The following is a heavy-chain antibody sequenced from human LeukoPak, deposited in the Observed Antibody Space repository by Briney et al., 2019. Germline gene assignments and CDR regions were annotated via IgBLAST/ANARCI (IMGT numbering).Heavy chain of an antibody. CDR1: GFTFSSYA. CDR2: ISSSSSTI. V-gene: IGHV3-48*01. D-gene: IGHD6-13*01. J-gene: IGHJ4*02. CDR3: ARQHGYSSNLFPGY. Sequence: GGSLRLSCAASGFTFSSYAMSWVRQAPGKGLEWVSYISSSSSTIYYADSVKGRFTISRDNAKNSLYLQMNSLRAEDTAVYYCARQHGYSSNLFPGYWGQGTLVTVSS.